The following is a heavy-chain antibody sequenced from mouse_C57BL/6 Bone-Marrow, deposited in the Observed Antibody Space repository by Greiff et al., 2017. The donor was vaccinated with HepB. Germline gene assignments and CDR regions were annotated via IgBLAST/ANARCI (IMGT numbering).Heavy chain of an antibody. Sequence: QVQLQQSGAELVKPGASVKISCKASGYAFSSYWMNWVKQRPGQGLEWIGWIFPGSGSTYYNEKFKGKATLTVDKSSSTSYMLLSSLTSEDSAVYFCARDITFYYGSSPYFDYWGQGTTLTVSS. J-gene: IGHJ2*01. CDR1: GYAFSSYW. CDR3: ARDITFYYGSSPYFDY. V-gene: IGHV1-75*01. CDR2: IFPGSGST. D-gene: IGHD1-1*01.